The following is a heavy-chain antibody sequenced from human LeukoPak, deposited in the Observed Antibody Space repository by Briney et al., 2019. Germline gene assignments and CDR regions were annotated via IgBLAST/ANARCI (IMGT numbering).Heavy chain of an antibody. CDR2: ISSSSYI. D-gene: IGHD1-26*01. V-gene: IGHV3-21*01. CDR1: GFTFSSYS. Sequence: GGSLRLSCAASGFTFSSYSMNWVRQAPGKGLEWVSSISSSSYIYYADSVKGRFTISRDNAKNSLYLQMNSLRAEGTAVYYCARDRGIVGAMSYFDYWGQGTLVTVSS. J-gene: IGHJ4*02. CDR3: ARDRGIVGAMSYFDY.